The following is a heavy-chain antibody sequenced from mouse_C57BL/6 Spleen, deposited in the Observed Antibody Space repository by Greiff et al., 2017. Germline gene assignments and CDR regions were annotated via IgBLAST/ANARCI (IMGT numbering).Heavy chain of an antibody. J-gene: IGHJ4*01. CDR3: AKGDYPDAMDY. D-gene: IGHD2-4*01. CDR1: GYTFTSYW. CDR2: IYPSDSET. V-gene: IGHV1-61*01. Sequence: VQLQQPGAELVRPGSSVKLSCKASGYTFTSYWMDWVKQRPGQGLEWIGNIYPSDSETHYNPKFKDKAKLTVDKSSSTAYMQLSSLTSEDSAVYYCAKGDYPDAMDYWGQGTSVTVSS.